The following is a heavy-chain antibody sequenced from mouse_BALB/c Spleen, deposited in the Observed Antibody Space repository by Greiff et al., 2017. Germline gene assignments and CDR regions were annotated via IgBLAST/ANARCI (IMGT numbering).Heavy chain of an antibody. CDR3: ARVHGYGRFDY. CDR1: GFTFSSYG. Sequence: EVKLEESGGGLVQPGGSLKLSCAASGFTFSSYGMSWVRQTPDKRLELVATINSNGGSTYYPDSVKGRFTISRDNAKNTLYLQMSSLKSEDTAMYYCARVHGYGRFDYWGQGTTLTVSS. D-gene: IGHD1-2*01. V-gene: IGHV5-6-3*01. J-gene: IGHJ2*01. CDR2: INSNGGST.